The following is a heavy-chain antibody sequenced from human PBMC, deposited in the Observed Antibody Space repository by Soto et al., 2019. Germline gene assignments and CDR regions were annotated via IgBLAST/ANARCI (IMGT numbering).Heavy chain of an antibody. CDR2: IYYSGST. V-gene: IGHV4-61*01. D-gene: IGHD6-13*01. CDR1: GGSVSSGSYY. J-gene: IGHJ6*02. CDR3: ARVRTGYSSSWYHYYYYYGMDV. Sequence: SETLSLTCTVSGGSVSSGSYYWSWIRQPPGKGLEWIGYIYYSGSTNYNPSLKSRVTISVDTSKNQFSLKLSSVTAADTAVYYCARVRTGYSSSWYHYYYYYGMDVWGQGTTVTVSS.